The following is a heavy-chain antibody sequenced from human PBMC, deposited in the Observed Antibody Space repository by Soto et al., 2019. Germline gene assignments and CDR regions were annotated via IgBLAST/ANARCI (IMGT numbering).Heavy chain of an antibody. CDR1: GFTFSSYS. CDR3: ARDTIVVVTAIHSCYFYL. Sequence: EVQLVESGGGLVKPGGSLRLSCAASGFTFSSYSMNWVRQAPGKGLEWVSSISSSSSYIYYADSVKGRFTISRDNANNSLYLQMNSLRAEDSAVYYCARDTIVVVTAIHSCYFYLWGRGTLVTVSS. D-gene: IGHD2-21*02. J-gene: IGHJ2*01. CDR2: ISSSSSYI. V-gene: IGHV3-21*01.